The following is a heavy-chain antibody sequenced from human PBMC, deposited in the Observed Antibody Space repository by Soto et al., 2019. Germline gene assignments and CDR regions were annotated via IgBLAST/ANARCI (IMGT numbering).Heavy chain of an antibody. Sequence: QVQLVQSGGEGKRPGASVKVSCKTSGYTFSNYGITWVRQAPGQPLEWLGWISLYSDGTNYAQKFQGRVSMTTDTSTTTAYMELTSLRSDDTAVYYCERVVPGAEAWFVPGGQGTLVTVSS. CDR3: ERVVPGAEAWFVP. CDR2: ISLYSDGT. D-gene: IGHD2-2*01. J-gene: IGHJ5*02. V-gene: IGHV1-18*01. CDR1: GYTFSNYG.